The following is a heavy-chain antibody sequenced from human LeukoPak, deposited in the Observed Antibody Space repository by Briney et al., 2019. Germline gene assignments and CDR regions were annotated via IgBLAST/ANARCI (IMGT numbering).Heavy chain of an antibody. J-gene: IGHJ4*02. Sequence: SETLSLTCAVYGGSFSGYYWSWIRQPPGKGLEWIGEINHSGSTNYNPSLKSRVTISVDTSKNQFSLKLSSVTAADTAVYYCARSLWEFGLVSWFDYWGQGTLVTVSS. CDR2: INHSGST. CDR3: ARSLWEFGLVSWFDY. V-gene: IGHV4-34*01. CDR1: GGSFSGYY. D-gene: IGHD3/OR15-3a*01.